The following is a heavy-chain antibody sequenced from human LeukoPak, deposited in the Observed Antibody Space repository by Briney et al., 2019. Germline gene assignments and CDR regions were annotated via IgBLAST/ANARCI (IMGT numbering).Heavy chain of an antibody. CDR1: GFTFSSYA. Sequence: GGSLRLSCGASGFTFSSYAMNWVRQAPGKALEWVTGIIGSGGSTYYADSGKGRFTISRDNSKNTLYVQLNSLRGEDTAVYYCARGGYNPPRLEYWGQGTLVTVSS. D-gene: IGHD3-16*01. CDR2: IIGSGGST. CDR3: ARGGYNPPRLEY. J-gene: IGHJ4*02. V-gene: IGHV3-23*01.